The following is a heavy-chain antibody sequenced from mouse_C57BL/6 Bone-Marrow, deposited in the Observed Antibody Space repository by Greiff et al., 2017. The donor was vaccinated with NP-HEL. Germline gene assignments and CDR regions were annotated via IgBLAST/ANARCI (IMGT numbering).Heavy chain of an antibody. CDR1: GFTFSSYG. CDR2: ISSGGSYT. Sequence: EVQRVESGGDLVKPGGSLKLSCAASGFTFSSYGMSWVRQTPDKRLEWVATISSGGSYTYYPDIVKGRFTISRDNAKNTLYLQMSSLKSEDTAMYYCARQEAYWGQGTLVTVSA. CDR3: ARQEAY. V-gene: IGHV5-6*01. J-gene: IGHJ3*01.